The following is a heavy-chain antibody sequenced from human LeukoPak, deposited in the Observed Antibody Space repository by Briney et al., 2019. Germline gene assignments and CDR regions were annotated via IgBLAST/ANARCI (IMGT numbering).Heavy chain of an antibody. Sequence: SETLSLTCTVSGGSSSSGSYDWRWIRQPAGKGLEWIGRIFASGSTSYNPSLKSRVIISVDMTKNQFSLKLRSVTAADTAVYYCARDVYYYDSGSYYPYKYFDPWGQGTLVTVSS. CDR2: IFASGST. CDR3: ARDVYYYDSGSYYPYKYFDP. D-gene: IGHD3-10*01. CDR1: GGSSSSGSYD. J-gene: IGHJ5*02. V-gene: IGHV4-61*02.